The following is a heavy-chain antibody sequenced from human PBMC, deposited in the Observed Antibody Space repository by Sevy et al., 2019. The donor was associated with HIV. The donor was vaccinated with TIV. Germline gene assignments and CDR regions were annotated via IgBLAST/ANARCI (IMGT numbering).Heavy chain of an antibody. CDR3: ARGGYYYDNAAYYALDS. CDR1: GFTFSNYA. CDR2: IWFDGAYQ. J-gene: IGHJ4*02. Sequence: GGSLRLSCAATGFTFSNYAMHWVRQAPGKGMEWVAIIWFDGAYQYHGDSVKGGFTISPDNSKNTMYLQMNNVRVADTAVYYCARGGYYYDNAAYYALDSWGQGTLVTVSS. D-gene: IGHD3-22*01. V-gene: IGHV3-33*01.